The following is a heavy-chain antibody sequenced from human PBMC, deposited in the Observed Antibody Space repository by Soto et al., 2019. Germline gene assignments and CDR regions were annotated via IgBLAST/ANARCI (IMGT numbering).Heavy chain of an antibody. Sequence: SQTLSLTCAISGDSVSSNSAAWNWIRQSPSRGLEWMGRTYYRSKWYNDYAVSVKSRITINPDTSKNQFSLQLNSVTPEDTAVYYCAKIPYCSSTSCYEGWFDPWGQGTLVTVSS. CDR1: GDSVSSNSAA. CDR3: AKIPYCSSTSCYEGWFDP. V-gene: IGHV6-1*01. CDR2: TYYRSKWYN. J-gene: IGHJ5*02. D-gene: IGHD2-2*01.